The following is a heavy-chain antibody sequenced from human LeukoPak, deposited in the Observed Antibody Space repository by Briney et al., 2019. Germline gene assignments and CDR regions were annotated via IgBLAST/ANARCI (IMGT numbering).Heavy chain of an antibody. D-gene: IGHD3-22*01. J-gene: IGHJ4*02. CDR2: IYYSGST. CDR3: ARSITMIAPFDY. CDR1: GGSISSYY. Sequence: SETLSLTCTVSGGSISSYYWSWIRQPPGKGLEWIGYIYYSGSTNYNPSLKSRVTISVDTSKNQFSLKLSSVTAADTAVYYCARSITMIAPFDYWGQGTLVTASS. V-gene: IGHV4-59*01.